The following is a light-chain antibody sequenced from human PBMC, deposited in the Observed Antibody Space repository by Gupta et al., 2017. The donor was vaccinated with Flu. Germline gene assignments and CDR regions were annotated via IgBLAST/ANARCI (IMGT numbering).Light chain of an antibody. J-gene: IGKJ4*01. CDR1: QSVNRYY. Sequence: EIVLTQSPGTLSLSQGERATLSCRASQSVNRYYLLCYQQTPGQPPRLLIHGASSRATGIPDRCSSSGCAKDFTLTSSRLEHEDVAVYYWQQVDNSPTFGGGTKVEIK. CDR3: QQVDNSPT. V-gene: IGKV3-20*01. CDR2: GAS.